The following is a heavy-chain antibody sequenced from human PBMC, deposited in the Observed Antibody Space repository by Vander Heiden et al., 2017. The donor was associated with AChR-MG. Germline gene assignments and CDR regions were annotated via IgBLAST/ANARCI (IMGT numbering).Heavy chain of an antibody. Sequence: QTTLKESGPTLVKPTQTLTLTCTFSGFSLNTSGVGVGWIRQPPGKALEWLALIYWDDDKRYSPSLKGRLTITKDTSKNQVVLTMTNMDPVDTATYYCARRNSGSYFNYWGQGTLVTVSS. CDR2: IYWDDDK. J-gene: IGHJ4*02. CDR3: ARRNSGSYFNY. CDR1: GFSLNTSGVG. V-gene: IGHV2-5*02. D-gene: IGHD1-26*01.